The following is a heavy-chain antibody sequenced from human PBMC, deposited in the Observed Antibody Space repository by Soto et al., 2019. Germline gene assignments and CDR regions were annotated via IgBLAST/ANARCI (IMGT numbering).Heavy chain of an antibody. J-gene: IGHJ4*02. CDR1: AFTFNNYA. CDR3: SKSRYSDSSGDFYDY. Sequence: GGSLRLSCAASAFTFNNYAMSWVRQAPGKGLEWVSGIGGSGRTTYYADSVKGRFTISRDNSNNTLFLQMNSLRAEDTAVYYCSKSRYSDSSGDFYDYWGQGTLVTVSS. D-gene: IGHD3-22*01. CDR2: IGGSGRTT. V-gene: IGHV3-23*01.